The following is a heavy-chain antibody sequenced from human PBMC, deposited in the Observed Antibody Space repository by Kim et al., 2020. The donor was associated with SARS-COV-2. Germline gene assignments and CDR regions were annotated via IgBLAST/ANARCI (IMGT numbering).Heavy chain of an antibody. J-gene: IGHJ4*02. CDR2: IWYDGSNK. V-gene: IGHV3-33*01. Sequence: GGSLRLSCAASGFTFSSYGMHWVRQAPGKGLEWVAVIWYDGSNKYYADSVKGRFTISRDNSKNTLYLQMNSLRAEDTAVYYCARGGLPLMVRGPLDYWGQGTLVTVSS. CDR3: ARGGLPLMVRGPLDY. CDR1: GFTFSSYG. D-gene: IGHD3-10*01.